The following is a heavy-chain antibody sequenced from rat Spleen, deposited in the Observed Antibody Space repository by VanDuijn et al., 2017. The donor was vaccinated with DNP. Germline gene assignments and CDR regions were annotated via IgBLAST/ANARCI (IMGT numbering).Heavy chain of an antibody. J-gene: IGHJ4*01. Sequence: VQLQESGPGLVEPSQSLSLTCSVTGYSITSCCRWTWIRKFPGHKLEWMGYINSAGSTNYNPSLKSRISITRDTSKNQFFLRVNSVTTDDTATYHCARWPGYNPPYAMDAWGQGTSVTVSS. CDR3: ARWPGYNPPYAMDA. CDR2: INSAGST. V-gene: IGHV3-3*01. CDR1: GYSITSCCR. D-gene: IGHD1-4*01.